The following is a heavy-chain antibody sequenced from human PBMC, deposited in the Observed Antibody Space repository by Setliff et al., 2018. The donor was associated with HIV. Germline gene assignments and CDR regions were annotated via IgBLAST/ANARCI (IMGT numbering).Heavy chain of an antibody. CDR1: GGFISSSSYY. J-gene: IGHJ4*02. CDR3: ARHFPSISLFFGDPGPFDR. CDR2: IFNDGRT. V-gene: IGHV4-39*01. Sequence: KTSETLSLTCTVSGGFISSSSYYWGWIRQPPGKGLEWIGSIFNDGRTYYNPPLKSRITIPMDTSTNQFSLKLSSVTAADTAVYFCARHFPSISLFFGDPGPFDRWGQGALVTVS. D-gene: IGHD3-10*01.